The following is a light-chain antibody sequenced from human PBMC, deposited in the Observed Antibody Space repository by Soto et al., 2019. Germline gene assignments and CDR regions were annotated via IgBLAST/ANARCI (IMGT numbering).Light chain of an antibody. CDR2: EGN. CDR1: SSDVGSYNL. V-gene: IGLV2-14*02. Sequence: QSVLTQPASVSGSPGQSITISCTGTSSDVGSYNLVSWYQQHPGKAPKLMIYEGNKRPSGVSNRFSGSKSGNTASLTISGLQAEDEAEYYCSSYTGSSINTVVFGGGTKLTVL. CDR3: SSYTGSSINTVV. J-gene: IGLJ2*01.